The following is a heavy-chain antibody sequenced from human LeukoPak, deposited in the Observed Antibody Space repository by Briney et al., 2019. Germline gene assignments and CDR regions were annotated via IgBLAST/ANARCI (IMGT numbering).Heavy chain of an antibody. J-gene: IGHJ5*02. V-gene: IGHV1-3*01. Sequence: ASVKVSCKASGYTFTSYAMHWVRQAPGQRLEWMGWINAGNGNTKYSQKFQGRVTITRDTSASTAYMELSSLRSEDTAVYYCARSMIVVANWFDPWGQGTLVTVSS. CDR1: GYTFTSYA. CDR2: INAGNGNT. D-gene: IGHD3-22*01. CDR3: ARSMIVVANWFDP.